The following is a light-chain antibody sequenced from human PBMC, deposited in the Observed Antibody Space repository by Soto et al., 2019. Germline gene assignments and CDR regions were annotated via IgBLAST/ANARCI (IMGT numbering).Light chain of an antibody. Sequence: QSALTQPPSVSGAPGQRVTISCTGSNSNIGAGYDVHWYQQLPGTAPKLLIYGNSNRPSGVPDRFSGSKSGTSASLAITGLQAEDEADYYCQSYDSSLSGPYVFGTGTKVTVL. J-gene: IGLJ1*01. CDR1: NSNIGAGYD. V-gene: IGLV1-40*01. CDR2: GNS. CDR3: QSYDSSLSGPYV.